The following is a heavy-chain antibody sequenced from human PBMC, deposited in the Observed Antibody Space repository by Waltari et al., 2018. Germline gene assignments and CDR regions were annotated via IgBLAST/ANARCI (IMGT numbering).Heavy chain of an antibody. CDR1: GASISSSSYY. CDR3: ARAKSYCTGGTCYISPSWFDP. CDR2: IYYGGST. V-gene: IGHV4-30-4*01. Sequence: QVQLQESGPGLVKPSQTLSLTCTVSGASISSSSYYWSWFRSSPGRGLEWIGYIYYGGSTFYNPSLKTRVSISVDTSNNQFSLKLSSVTAADTAIYYCARAKSYCTGGTCYISPSWFDPWGQGTLVTVSS. D-gene: IGHD2-8*02. J-gene: IGHJ5*02.